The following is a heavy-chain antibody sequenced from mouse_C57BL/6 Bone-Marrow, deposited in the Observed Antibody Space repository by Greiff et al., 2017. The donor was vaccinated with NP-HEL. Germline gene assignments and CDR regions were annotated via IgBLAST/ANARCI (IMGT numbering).Heavy chain of an antibody. Sequence: VQLQQSGAELVRPGASVKLSCKASGYTFTDYYINWVKQRPGQGLEWIARIYPGSGNTYYNEKFKGKATLTAEKSSSTAYMPLSSLTSEDSAVYFCARSGGFYYYGSSSWFAYWGQGTLVTVSA. CDR3: ARSGGFYYYGSSSWFAY. D-gene: IGHD1-1*01. V-gene: IGHV1-76*01. CDR2: IYPGSGNT. J-gene: IGHJ3*01. CDR1: GYTFTDYY.